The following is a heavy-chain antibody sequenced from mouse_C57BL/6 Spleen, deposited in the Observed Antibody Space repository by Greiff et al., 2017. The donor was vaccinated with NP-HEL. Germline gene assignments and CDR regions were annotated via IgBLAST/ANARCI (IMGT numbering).Heavy chain of an antibody. CDR2: IYPRSGNT. J-gene: IGHJ3*01. Sequence: QVQLKESGAELARPGASVKLSCKASGYTFTSYGISWVKQRTGQGLEWIGEIYPRSGNTYYNEKFKGKATLTADKSSSTAYMELRSLTSEDSAVYFCAFYGSSLFAYWGQGTLVTVSA. D-gene: IGHD1-1*01. CDR1: GYTFTSYG. CDR3: AFYGSSLFAY. V-gene: IGHV1-81*01.